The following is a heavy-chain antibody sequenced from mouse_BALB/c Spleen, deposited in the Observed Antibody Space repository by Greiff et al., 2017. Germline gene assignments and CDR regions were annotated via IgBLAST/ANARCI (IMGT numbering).Heavy chain of an antibody. CDR1: GFTFSDYY. CDR2: ISDGGSYT. CDR3: ARVSPLYGSSPWFAY. V-gene: IGHV5-4*02. D-gene: IGHD1-1*01. Sequence: EVQVVESGGGLVKPGGSLKLSCAASGFTFSDYYMYWVRQTPEKRLEWVATISDGGSYTYYPDSVKGRFTISRDNAKNNLYLQMSSLKSEDTAMYYCARVSPLYGSSPWFAYWGQGTLVTVSA. J-gene: IGHJ3*01.